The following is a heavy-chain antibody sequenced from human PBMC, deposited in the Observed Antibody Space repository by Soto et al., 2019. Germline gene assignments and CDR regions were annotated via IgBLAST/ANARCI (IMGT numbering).Heavy chain of an antibody. CDR2: ISYDGSNK. Sequence: QVQLVESGGGVVQPGRSLRLSCAASGFTFSNYGMHWVRQAPGKGLEWVAVISYDGSNKYYADSVKGRFTISRDNSKNTLYVQMNSLRAEDMAVYYCAKDLQSSGLGDYWGQGTLVTVSS. CDR3: AKDLQSSGLGDY. J-gene: IGHJ4*02. CDR1: GFTFSNYG. D-gene: IGHD6-19*01. V-gene: IGHV3-30*18.